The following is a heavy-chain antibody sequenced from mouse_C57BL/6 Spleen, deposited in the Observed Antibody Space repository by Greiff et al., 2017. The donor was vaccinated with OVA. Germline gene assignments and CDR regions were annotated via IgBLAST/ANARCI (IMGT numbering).Heavy chain of an antibody. Sequence: VKLQQPGAELVMPGASVKLSCKASGYTFTSYWMHWVKQRPGQGLEWIGEIDPSDSYTNYNQKFKGKSTLTVDKSSSTAYMQLSSLTSEDSAVYYCARRGKNYDGYLFAYWGQGTLVTVSA. CDR1: GYTFTSYW. J-gene: IGHJ3*01. CDR2: IDPSDSYT. V-gene: IGHV1-69*01. CDR3: ARRGKNYDGYLFAY. D-gene: IGHD2-3*01.